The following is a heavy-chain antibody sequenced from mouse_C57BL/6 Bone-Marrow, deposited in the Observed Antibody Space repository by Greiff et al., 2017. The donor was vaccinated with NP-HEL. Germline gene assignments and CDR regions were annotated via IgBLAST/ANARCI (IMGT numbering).Heavy chain of an antibody. D-gene: IGHD3-2*02. V-gene: IGHV1-64*01. CDR1: GYTFTSYW. Sequence: QVQLQQPGAELVKPGASVKLSCEASGYTFTSYWMHWVRQRPGQGLEWIGMIHTNSGSTTYNETFKSKATLTVDKPTSTAHMQLSSLTSEDSAVYYCATAQATFRFAYWGQGTLVTVSA. CDR2: IHTNSGST. CDR3: ATAQATFRFAY. J-gene: IGHJ3*01.